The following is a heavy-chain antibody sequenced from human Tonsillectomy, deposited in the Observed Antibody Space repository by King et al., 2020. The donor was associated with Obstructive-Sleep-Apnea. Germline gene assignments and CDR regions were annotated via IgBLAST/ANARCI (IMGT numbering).Heavy chain of an antibody. CDR1: GFTFRSYA. Sequence: GQLVQSGGGVVQPGRSLRLSCAASGFTFRSYAMHWVRQAPGKGLEWVTVISYDGSKKYYADSVRGRFTISRDNSKNTLFLQMNSLRPEDTAVYYCARELRYFVWLLFNPFDYWGQGTLVTVSS. J-gene: IGHJ4*02. CDR3: ARELRYFVWLLFNPFDY. V-gene: IGHV3-30-3*01. CDR2: ISYDGSKK. D-gene: IGHD3-9*01.